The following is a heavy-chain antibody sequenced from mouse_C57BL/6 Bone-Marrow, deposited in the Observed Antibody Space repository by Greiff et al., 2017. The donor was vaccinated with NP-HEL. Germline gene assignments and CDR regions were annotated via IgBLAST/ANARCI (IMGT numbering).Heavy chain of an antibody. CDR1: GYTFTSYW. CDR3: ARYSRGYFDY. CDR2: IYPSDSET. V-gene: IGHV1-61*01. J-gene: IGHJ2*01. Sequence: QVQLQQPGAELVRPGSSVKLSCKASGYTFTSYWMDWVKHRPGQGLEWIGNIYPSDSETHYNQKFKDKATLTVDKSSSTAYMQLSSLTSEDSAVYYCARYSRGYFDYWGQGTTLTVSS. D-gene: IGHD2-12*01.